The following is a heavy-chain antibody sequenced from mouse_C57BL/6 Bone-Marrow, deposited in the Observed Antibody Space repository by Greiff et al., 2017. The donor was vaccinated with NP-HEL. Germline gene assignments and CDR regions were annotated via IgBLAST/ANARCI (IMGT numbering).Heavy chain of an antibody. CDR2: IYPGSGST. CDR1: GYTFTSYW. J-gene: IGHJ2*01. D-gene: IGHD2-4*01. V-gene: IGHV1-55*01. Sequence: QVQLQQSGAELVKPGASVKMSCKASGYTFTSYWITWVKQRPGQGLEWIGDIYPGSGSTNYNEKFKSKATLTVDTSSSTAYMQLSSLTSEDSAVYYCARNYYDYERADYWGQGTTLTVSS. CDR3: ARNYYDYERADY.